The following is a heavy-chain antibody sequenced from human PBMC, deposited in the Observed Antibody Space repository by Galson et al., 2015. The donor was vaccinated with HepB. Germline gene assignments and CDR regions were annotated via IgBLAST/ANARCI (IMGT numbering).Heavy chain of an antibody. CDR2: IKQDGSEK. CDR3: ASSGSYYFDY. Sequence: SLRLSCAASGFTFSSHWMSWVRQAPGKGLEWVANIKQDGSEKYYVDSVKGRFTISRDNAKNSLYLQMNSLRAEDTAVYYCASSGSYYFDYWGQGTLVTVSS. D-gene: IGHD3-10*01. V-gene: IGHV3-7*01. J-gene: IGHJ4*02. CDR1: GFTFSSHW.